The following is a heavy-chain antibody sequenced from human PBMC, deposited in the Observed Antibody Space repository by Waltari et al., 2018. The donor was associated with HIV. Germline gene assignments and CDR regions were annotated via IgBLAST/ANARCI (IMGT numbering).Heavy chain of an antibody. CDR1: GLSFGAYA. J-gene: IGHJ3*02. V-gene: IGHV3-23*01. Sequence: EAQLLESGGGLVQPGGSLRVSCDASGLSFGAYAMSWVRQAPGKGLQWVSSISRNGAKTHYGDSVRGRFTISRDNSKNTLSLQMDSLRVEDTAIYYCAKDGAIDIWGQGTMVTVSS. CDR2: ISRNGAKT. CDR3: AKDGAIDI.